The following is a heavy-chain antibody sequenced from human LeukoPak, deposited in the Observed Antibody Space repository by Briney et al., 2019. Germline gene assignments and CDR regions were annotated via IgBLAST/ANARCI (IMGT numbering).Heavy chain of an antibody. V-gene: IGHV6-1*01. CDR2: TYYRSKWYN. CDR1: GDSVSSSSAA. Sequence: SQTLSLTCAISGDSVSSSSAAWSWIRQSPSRGLEWLGRTYYRSKWYNDYAVSVKSRITINPDTSKNQFSLQLDSMAPEDTAVYYCTREGSEGYLFDYWGQGTLVTVSS. D-gene: IGHD1-1*01. J-gene: IGHJ4*02. CDR3: TREGSEGYLFDY.